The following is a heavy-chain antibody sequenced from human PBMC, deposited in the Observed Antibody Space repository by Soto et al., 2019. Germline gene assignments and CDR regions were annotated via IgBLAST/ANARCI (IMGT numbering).Heavy chain of an antibody. CDR2: MNPNSGNT. Sequence: GASVKVSCKASGYTFTSYDINWVRQATGQGLEWMGWMNPNSGNTGYAQKFQGRVTMTRNTSISTAYMELSSLRSEDTAVYYCARGHPHQLVSVGWGKGTHVTVSS. D-gene: IGHD6-13*01. CDR1: GYTFTSYD. V-gene: IGHV1-8*01. CDR3: ARGHPHQLVSVG. J-gene: IGHJ4*02.